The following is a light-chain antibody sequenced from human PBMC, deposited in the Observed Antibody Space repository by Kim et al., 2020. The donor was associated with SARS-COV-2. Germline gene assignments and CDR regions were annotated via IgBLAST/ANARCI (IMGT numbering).Light chain of an antibody. CDR3: QQSGSSPWT. Sequence: SPGERATLSCRASQSVSSIYLAWYQQRPGQAPRLLVYSSSSRATGIPDRFSGSGSGTDFTLTISRLEPEDFAVYYCQQSGSSPWTLGQGTKVDI. CDR1: QSVSSIY. CDR2: SSS. J-gene: IGKJ1*01. V-gene: IGKV3-20*01.